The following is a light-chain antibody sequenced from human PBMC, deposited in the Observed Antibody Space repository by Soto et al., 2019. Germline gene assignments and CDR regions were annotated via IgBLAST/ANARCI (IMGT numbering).Light chain of an antibody. CDR1: SSDVGGYNY. Sequence: QSVLTQPRSVSGSPGQSVTISCTGTSSDVGGYNYVSWYQQHPGKAPTLMIYDVSKRPSGFPDRFSGSKSGNTASLTISGLQAEDEADYYCCSCAGSSSYVFGTGTKVTVL. CDR3: CSCAGSSSYV. J-gene: IGLJ1*01. V-gene: IGLV2-11*01. CDR2: DVS.